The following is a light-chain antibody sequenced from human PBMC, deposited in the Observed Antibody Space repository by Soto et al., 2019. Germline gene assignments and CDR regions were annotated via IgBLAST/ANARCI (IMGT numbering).Light chain of an antibody. CDR1: QSVSKY. J-gene: IGKJ4*01. Sequence: EIVLTQSPATLSLSPGERATLSCRASQSVSKYLAWYQQKPGQAPRLLIHDASNRATVIPARFSGSGCGTDFTLTISSLEPEDFGVYNCQQRSNWPQITFGGGTKVEIK. CDR2: DAS. V-gene: IGKV3-11*01. CDR3: QQRSNWPQIT.